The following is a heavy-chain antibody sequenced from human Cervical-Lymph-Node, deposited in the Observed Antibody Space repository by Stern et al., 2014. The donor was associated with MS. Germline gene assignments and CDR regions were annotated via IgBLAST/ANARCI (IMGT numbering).Heavy chain of an antibody. V-gene: IGHV3-33*01. CDR1: GFTFSSYG. Sequence: VQLVQSGGGVVQPGRSLRLSCAASGFTFSSYGMHWVRQAPGKGLEWVAVIWYDGSNKYYADSVKGRFTISRDNSKNTLYLQMNSLRAEDTAVYYCARGSLMITFGGVISRYGMDVWGQGTTVTVSS. CDR3: ARGSLMITFGGVISRYGMDV. J-gene: IGHJ6*02. D-gene: IGHD3-16*02. CDR2: IWYDGSNK.